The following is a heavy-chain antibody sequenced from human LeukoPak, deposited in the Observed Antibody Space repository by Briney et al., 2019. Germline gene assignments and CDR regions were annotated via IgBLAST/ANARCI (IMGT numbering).Heavy chain of an antibody. D-gene: IGHD2-15*01. V-gene: IGHV3-23*01. J-gene: IGHJ4*02. CDR3: AKRYCGGGSCYGFCDY. CDR1: GFTFSSYA. CDR2: ISGSGYST. Sequence: GGSLRLSCTASGFTFSSYAMNWVRQAPGKGLEWVSAISGSGYSTYYADSVKGRFTISRDNSKNTLYLEVNSLRAEDTAVYYCAKRYCGGGSCYGFCDYWGQGTLVTVST.